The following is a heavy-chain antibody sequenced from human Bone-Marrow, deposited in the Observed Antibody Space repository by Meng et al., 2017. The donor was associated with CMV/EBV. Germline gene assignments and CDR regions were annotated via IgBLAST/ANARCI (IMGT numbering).Heavy chain of an antibody. CDR1: GGTFSSYA. J-gene: IGHJ6*02. V-gene: IGHV1-69*05. D-gene: IGHD3-3*01. CDR2: IIPIFGTA. CDR3: ARGARITIFGVVPLGDYYYYGMDV. Sequence: SVKVSCKASGGTFSSYAISWVRQAPGQGLEWMGGIIPIFGTANYAQKFQGRVTMTRDTSTSTVYMELSSLRSEDTAVYYCARGARITIFGVVPLGDYYYYGMDVWGQGTTVTVSS.